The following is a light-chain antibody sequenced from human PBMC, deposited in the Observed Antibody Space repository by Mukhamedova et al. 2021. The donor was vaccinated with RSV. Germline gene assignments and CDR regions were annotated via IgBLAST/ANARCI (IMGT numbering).Light chain of an antibody. CDR1: SSNIGTNY. CDR3: SGWDSSLSGVL. V-gene: IGLV1-47*01. Sequence: GSSSNIGTNYVYWYQQLPGTAPKLLIYRNNQRPSGVPDRFSGSKSGTSASLAISWLRSEDEAAYYCSGWDSSLSGVLFGGGTQL. J-gene: IGLJ2*01. CDR2: RNN.